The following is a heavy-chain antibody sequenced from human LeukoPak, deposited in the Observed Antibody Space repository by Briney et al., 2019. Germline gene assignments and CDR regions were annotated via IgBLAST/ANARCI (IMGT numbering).Heavy chain of an antibody. J-gene: IGHJ4*02. CDR1: GFTFSSYA. CDR2: ISGSAIGT. Sequence: GGSLRLSCAASGFTFSSYAMSWVRQAPGKGLEWVSAISGSAIGTYYADSVKGRFTISRDNSKNILYLQMNSLRAEDTAVYFCATISRIVVVPAAAFDYWGQGTLVTVSS. V-gene: IGHV3-23*01. CDR3: ATISRIVVVPAAAFDY. D-gene: IGHD2-2*01.